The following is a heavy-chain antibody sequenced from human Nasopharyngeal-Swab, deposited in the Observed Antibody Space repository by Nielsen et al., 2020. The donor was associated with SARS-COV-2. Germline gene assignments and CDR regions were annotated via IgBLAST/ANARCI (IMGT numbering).Heavy chain of an antibody. Sequence: GESLKISCAASGFTFSSYEMNWVRQAPGKGLEWVSYISSSGSTIYYADSVKGRFTISRDNAKNSLYLQMNSLRAEDTAVYYCASFIMIFGVVIGGDYWGQGTLVTVSS. J-gene: IGHJ4*02. D-gene: IGHD3-3*01. CDR2: ISSSGSTI. CDR3: ASFIMIFGVVIGGDY. CDR1: GFTFSSYE. V-gene: IGHV3-48*03.